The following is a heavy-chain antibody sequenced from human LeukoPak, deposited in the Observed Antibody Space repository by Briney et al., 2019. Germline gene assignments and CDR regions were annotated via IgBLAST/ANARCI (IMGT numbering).Heavy chain of an antibody. CDR3: AKDITGGYYYYGMDV. CDR1: AFSFDDYA. CDR2: ISWNSGSI. Sequence: GGSLRLSCAPSAFSFDDYAMHWVRQAPGKGLEWVSGISWNSGSIGYADSVKGRFTISRDNAKNSLYLQMNSLRAEDTALYYCAKDITGGYYYYGMDVWGQGTTVTVSS. D-gene: IGHD3-16*01. J-gene: IGHJ6*02. V-gene: IGHV3-9*01.